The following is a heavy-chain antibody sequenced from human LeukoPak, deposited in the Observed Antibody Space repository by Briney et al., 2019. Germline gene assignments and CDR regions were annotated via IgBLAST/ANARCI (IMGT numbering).Heavy chain of an antibody. V-gene: IGHV4-59*01. CDR2: IYYSGST. CDR3: ASLTTADAFDI. Sequence: PSETLSLTCTVSGGSISSYYWSWIRRPPGKGLEWIGYIYYSGSTNYNPSLKSRVTISVDTSKNQFSLKLSSVTAADTAVFYCASLTTADAFDIWGQGTMVTVSS. CDR1: GGSISSYY. J-gene: IGHJ3*02. D-gene: IGHD3-22*01.